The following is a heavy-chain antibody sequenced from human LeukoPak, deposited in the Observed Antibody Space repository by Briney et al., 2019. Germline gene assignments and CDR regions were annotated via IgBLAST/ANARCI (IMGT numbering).Heavy chain of an antibody. D-gene: IGHD3-10*01. CDR2: ISGSGFST. Sequence: GGSLRLSCAASGFTFSSYAMSWVRQAPGKGLEWVSTISGSGFSTYYADSVKDRFTISRDNSKNTLYLQMNGLRAEDTAVYYCAKLGGSITFWGQGTLVTVSS. J-gene: IGHJ4*02. V-gene: IGHV3-23*01. CDR3: AKLGGSITF. CDR1: GFTFSSYA.